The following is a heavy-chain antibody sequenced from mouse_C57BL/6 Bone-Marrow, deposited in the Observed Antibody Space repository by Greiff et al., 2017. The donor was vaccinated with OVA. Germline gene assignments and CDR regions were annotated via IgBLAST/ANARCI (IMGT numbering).Heavy chain of an antibody. V-gene: IGHV1-81*01. CDR3: ARDVDYSKTYFDY. Sequence: QVQLQQSGAELARPGASVKLSCKASGYTFTSYGISWVKQRTGQGLEWIGEIYPRSGNTYYNEKFKGKATLTADKSTSTAYMELRSLTSEDSAVYFCARDVDYSKTYFDYWGQGTTLTVSS. J-gene: IGHJ2*01. CDR2: IYPRSGNT. D-gene: IGHD2-5*01. CDR1: GYTFTSYG.